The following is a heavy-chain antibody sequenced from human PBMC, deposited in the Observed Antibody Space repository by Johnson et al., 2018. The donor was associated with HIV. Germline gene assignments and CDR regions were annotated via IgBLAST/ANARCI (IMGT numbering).Heavy chain of an antibody. D-gene: IGHD3-10*01. V-gene: IGHV3-30*19. CDR1: GFTFSSYG. CDR3: ARDRSLWFRELWPRDAFDM. CDR2: ISYDGSNK. Sequence: QVQLVESGGGLVQPGGSLRLSCAASGFTFSSYGMHWVRQAPGKGLEWVAVISYDGSNKYYADSVKGRFTISRDNSKNTLYLQMNSLRVAATAVYYCARDRSLWFRELWPRDAFDMWGQGTKITVSS. J-gene: IGHJ3*02.